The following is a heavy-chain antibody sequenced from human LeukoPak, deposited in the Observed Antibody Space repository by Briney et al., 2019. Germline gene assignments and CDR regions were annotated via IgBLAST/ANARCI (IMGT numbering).Heavy chain of an antibody. CDR1: GGSISSYY. J-gene: IGHJ4*02. CDR3: ARVTGYDWESSYDY. Sequence: SETLSLTCTVSGGSISSYYWSWIRQPAGKGLEWIGRIDTSGNTNYKPSLKSRVTMSVDTSKKQFSLKLSSVTAADTAVYYCARVTGYDWESSYDYWGQGTRVAVSP. CDR2: IDTSGNT. V-gene: IGHV4-4*07. D-gene: IGHD5-12*01.